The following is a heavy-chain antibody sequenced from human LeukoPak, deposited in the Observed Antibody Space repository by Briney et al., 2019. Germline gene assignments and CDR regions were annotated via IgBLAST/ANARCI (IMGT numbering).Heavy chain of an antibody. Sequence: ASVTVSFKASGYPFIAFYIHWVRQAPGQGLERMGWISAYNGNTNYAQKLQGRVTMTTDTSTCTAYLELRSLRSDDTAVYYCARDLTLWFGEKGAFDIWGQGTMVTVSS. CDR2: ISAYNGNT. CDR3: ARDLTLWFGEKGAFDI. CDR1: GYPFIAFY. J-gene: IGHJ3*02. D-gene: IGHD3-10*01. V-gene: IGHV1-18*04.